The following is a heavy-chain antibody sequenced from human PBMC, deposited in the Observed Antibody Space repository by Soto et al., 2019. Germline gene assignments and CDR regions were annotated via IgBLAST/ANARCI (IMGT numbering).Heavy chain of an antibody. J-gene: IGHJ4*02. CDR3: ARGGQDFWSGPFDY. CDR1: GGSISNYF. CDR2: IDNSGST. V-gene: IGHV4-4*07. Sequence: ETLSLTCTVSGGSISNYFCNWIRQPAGKGLEWIGRIDNSGSTNYNPSLRSRITMSADTSRNQFSLKLNSVTAADTAVYYCARGGQDFWSGPFDYWGQGAMVTVSS. D-gene: IGHD3-3*01.